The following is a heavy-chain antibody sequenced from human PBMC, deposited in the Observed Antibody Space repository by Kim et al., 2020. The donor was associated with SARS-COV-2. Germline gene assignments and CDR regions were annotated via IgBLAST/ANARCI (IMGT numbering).Heavy chain of an antibody. CDR3: ARAGGLLFGY. D-gene: IGHD2-21*01. CDR2: IYYSGST. Sequence: SETLSLTCTVSGGSISSSSYYWGWIRQPPGKGLEWIGSIYYSGSTYYNPSLKSRVTISVDTSKNQFSLKLSSVTAADTAVYYCARAGGLLFGYWGQGTLVTVSS. V-gene: IGHV4-39*07. CDR1: GGSISSSSYY. J-gene: IGHJ4*02.